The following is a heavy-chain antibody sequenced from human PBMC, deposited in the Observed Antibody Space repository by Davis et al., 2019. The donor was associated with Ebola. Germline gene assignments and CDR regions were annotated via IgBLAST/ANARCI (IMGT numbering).Heavy chain of an antibody. D-gene: IGHD1-26*01. Sequence: PGGSLRLSCAASRFTFSDYYMSWIRQAPGKGLEWVSYISSSGSTIYYADSVKDRFTISRDNAKNTLYLQMNSLRAEDTAVYYCARDNGIVGARGYFDYWGQGTLVTVSS. CDR3: ARDNGIVGARGYFDY. J-gene: IGHJ4*02. V-gene: IGHV3-11*04. CDR2: ISSSGSTI. CDR1: RFTFSDYY.